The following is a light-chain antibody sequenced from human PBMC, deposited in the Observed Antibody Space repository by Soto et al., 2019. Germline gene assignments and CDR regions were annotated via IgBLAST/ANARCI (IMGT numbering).Light chain of an antibody. CDR3: QVWDSSSDHYV. CDR2: DDS. J-gene: IGLJ1*01. V-gene: IGLV3-21*03. CDR1: KIGSKS. Sequence: SYELTQPPSVSVAPGKTARITCGGNKIGSKSVHWYQQKPGQAPVLVVYDDSDRPSGIPERFSGSNSGNMATLTISRVEAGDEADYYCQVWDSSSDHYVFGTGTKLTVL.